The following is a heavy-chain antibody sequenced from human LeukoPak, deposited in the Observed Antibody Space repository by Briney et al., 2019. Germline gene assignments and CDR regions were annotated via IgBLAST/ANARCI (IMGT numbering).Heavy chain of an antibody. CDR1: GDSINSGGYY. J-gene: IGHJ2*01. V-gene: IGHV4-31*03. D-gene: IGHD3-22*01. Sequence: SQTLSLTCTVSGDSINSGGYYWTWIRQHPGKGLEWIGYIYYSGSTYYNPSLRSRVTLSLDTSKNQFSLKLSSVTAADTAVYYCARPVYYDSSGYIGYFDLWGRGTLVTVSS. CDR2: IYYSGST. CDR3: ARPVYYDSSGYIGYFDL.